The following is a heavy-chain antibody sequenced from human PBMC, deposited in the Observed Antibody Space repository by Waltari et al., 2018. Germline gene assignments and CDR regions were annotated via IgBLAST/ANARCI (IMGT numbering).Heavy chain of an antibody. D-gene: IGHD6-19*01. CDR2: INHSGNT. Sequence: QVQLQESGPGLVKPSETLSLTCAVPGYAISSGSYWGWMRQPPGKGLEWIGSINHSGNTYYNPSLKSRVTISVDTSKNQFSLNLSSVTAADTAVYYCARVAGPCDYWGQGTLVTVSS. CDR3: ARVAGPCDY. CDR1: GYAISSGSY. J-gene: IGHJ4*02. V-gene: IGHV4-38-2*01.